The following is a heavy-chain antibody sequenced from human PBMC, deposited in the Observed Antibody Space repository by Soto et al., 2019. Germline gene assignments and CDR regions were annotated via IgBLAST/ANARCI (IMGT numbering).Heavy chain of an antibody. CDR3: AGGSGWISDS. D-gene: IGHD6-19*01. J-gene: IGHJ4*02. CDR2: IQDDGGDE. Sequence: EVQLVESGGGLVQPGGSLRLSCAASGFTFSPYWMSWVRQAPGKGLEWVAIIQDDGGDEHYLEAVRGRFTISIDNAKKSLYLAMDSLRVEVTAVYYCAGGSGWISDSWGQGTLVTVSS. V-gene: IGHV3-7*05. CDR1: GFTFSPYW.